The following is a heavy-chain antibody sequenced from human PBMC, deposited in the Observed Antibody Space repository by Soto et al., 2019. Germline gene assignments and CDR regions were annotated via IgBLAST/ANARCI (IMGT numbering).Heavy chain of an antibody. J-gene: IGHJ4*02. D-gene: IGHD3-3*01. CDR2: IIPIFTTA. Sequence: QVQLVQSGAEVKKPGSSVNVSCKASGGTFSSYAISWVRQAPGQGLEWMGGIIPIFTTANYAQNFQGRVTITADESTSTAYMELSSLRSEDTAVYYCARRATNDFDFWSGYYDFDYWGQGTLVTVSS. CDR3: ARRATNDFDFWSGYYDFDY. V-gene: IGHV1-69*01. CDR1: GGTFSSYA.